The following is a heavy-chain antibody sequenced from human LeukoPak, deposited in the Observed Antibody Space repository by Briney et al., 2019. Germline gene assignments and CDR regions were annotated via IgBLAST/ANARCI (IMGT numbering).Heavy chain of an antibody. CDR1: GGSISSSSYY. Sequence: SETLSLTCTVSGGSISSSSYYWGWIRQPPGKGLEWIGSIYYSGSTYYNPSLKSRVTISVDTSKNQFSLKLSSVTAADTAVYYCARAAWWYGYYYYYMDVWGKGTTVTVSS. J-gene: IGHJ6*03. CDR3: ARAAWWYGYYYYYMDV. D-gene: IGHD2-15*01. V-gene: IGHV4-39*07. CDR2: IYYSGST.